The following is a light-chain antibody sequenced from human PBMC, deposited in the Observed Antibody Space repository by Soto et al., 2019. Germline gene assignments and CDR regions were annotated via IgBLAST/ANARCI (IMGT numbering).Light chain of an antibody. CDR3: QVWDSSSDHPFYV. V-gene: IGLV3-21*04. Sequence: SYELTQPPSVSVAPGKTARITCGGNNIGSKSVHWYQQKPGQAPVLVIYYDSDRPSGIPERFSGSNSGNTATLTISRVEAGDEADYYCQVWDSSSDHPFYVFGTGTKLNVL. J-gene: IGLJ1*01. CDR2: YDS. CDR1: NIGSKS.